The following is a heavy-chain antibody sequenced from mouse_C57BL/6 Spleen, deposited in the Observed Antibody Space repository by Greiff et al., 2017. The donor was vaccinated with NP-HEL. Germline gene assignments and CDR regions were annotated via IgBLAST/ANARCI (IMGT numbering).Heavy chain of an antibody. J-gene: IGHJ2*01. CDR1: GFTFSDYG. CDR2: ISSGSSTI. CDR3: ARGQLGHDY. V-gene: IGHV5-17*01. D-gene: IGHD4-1*02. Sequence: EVKLMESGGGLVKPGGSLKLSCAASGFTFSDYGMHWVRQAPEKGLEWVAYISSGSSTIYYADTVKGRFTISRDKAKNTLFLQMTSLRSEDTAMYYCARGQLGHDYWGQGTTLTVSS.